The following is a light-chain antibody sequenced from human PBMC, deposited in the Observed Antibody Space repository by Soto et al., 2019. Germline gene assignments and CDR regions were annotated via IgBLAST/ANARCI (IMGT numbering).Light chain of an antibody. CDR1: QSVSTNY. V-gene: IGKV3-20*01. J-gene: IGKJ3*01. CDR2: GAS. CDR3: HQYGSTPFT. Sequence: EIVLTQSPGTLSLSPGDRATLSCRASQSVSTNYLAWYQQSLGQAPRLLIYGASSRATGIPDRFSGNGSGTDFTLTISRLEPGDFAVYYCHQYGSTPFTFGPGTKVDI.